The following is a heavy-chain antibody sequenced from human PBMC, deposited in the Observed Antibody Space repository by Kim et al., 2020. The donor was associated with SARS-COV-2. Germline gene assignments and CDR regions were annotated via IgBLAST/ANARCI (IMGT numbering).Heavy chain of an antibody. CDR3: AKVQYSGYDYRVGGFDY. J-gene: IGHJ4*02. V-gene: IGHV3-23*01. D-gene: IGHD5-12*01. Sequence: GGSLRLSCAASGFTFSSYAMSWVRQAPGKGLEWVSAISGSGGSTYYADSVKGRFTISRDNSKNTLYLQMNSLRAEDTAVYYCAKVQYSGYDYRVGGFDYWGQGTLVTVSS. CDR2: ISGSGGST. CDR1: GFTFSSYA.